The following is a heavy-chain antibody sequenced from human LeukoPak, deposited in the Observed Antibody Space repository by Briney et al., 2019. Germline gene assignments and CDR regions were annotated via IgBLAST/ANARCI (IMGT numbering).Heavy chain of an antibody. CDR2: IYYSGST. J-gene: IGHJ3*02. D-gene: IGHD3-3*01. V-gene: IGHV4-39*07. CDR3: ARRYYDFWSGPSGGAFDI. CDR1: GGSISSSSYY. Sequence: SETLSLTCTASGGSISSSSYYWGWIRQPPGKGLEWIGSIYYSGSTYYNPSLKSRVTISVDTSKNQFSLKLSSVTAADTAVYYCARRYYDFWSGPSGGAFDIWGQGTMVTVSS.